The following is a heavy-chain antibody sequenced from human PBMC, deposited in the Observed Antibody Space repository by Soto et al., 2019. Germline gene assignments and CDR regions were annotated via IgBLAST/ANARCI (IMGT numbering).Heavy chain of an antibody. CDR1: GFTFDDYT. D-gene: IGHD4-17*01. Sequence: GGSLRLSCAASGFTFDDYTMHWVRQAPGKGLEWVSLISWDGGSTYYADSVKGRFTISRDNSKNSLYLQMNSLRTEDTALYYCATSTTSYYYYGMDVWGQGTTVTVSS. V-gene: IGHV3-43*01. J-gene: IGHJ6*02. CDR2: ISWDGGST. CDR3: ATSTTSYYYYGMDV.